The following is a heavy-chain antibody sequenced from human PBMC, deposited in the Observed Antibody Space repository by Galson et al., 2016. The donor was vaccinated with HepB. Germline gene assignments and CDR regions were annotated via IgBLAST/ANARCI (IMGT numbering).Heavy chain of an antibody. Sequence: SLRLSCAASGFPFDDYAMHWVRQAPGKGLEWVSRISWNSGSIDYAGSVKGRFTISRDNSKNTLYLQMNSLRAEDTAVYYCARVSGESGPDYWGQGTLVTVSS. V-gene: IGHV3-9*01. D-gene: IGHD3-10*01. J-gene: IGHJ4*02. CDR2: ISWNSGSI. CDR1: GFPFDDYA. CDR3: ARVSGESGPDY.